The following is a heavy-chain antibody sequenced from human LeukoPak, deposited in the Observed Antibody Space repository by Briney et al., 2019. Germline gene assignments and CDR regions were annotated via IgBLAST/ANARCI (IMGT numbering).Heavy chain of an antibody. CDR2: ISSSSSYI. J-gene: IGHJ4*02. V-gene: IGHV3-21*03. Sequence: PGGSLRLSCAASGFTFSSYSMNWVRQAPGEGLEWVSSISSSSSYIYYADSVKGRFTISRDNAKNSLYLQMNSLRAEDTAVYYCARDRRIQLWDYYFDYWGQETLVTVSS. CDR3: ARDRRIQLWDYYFDY. CDR1: GFTFSSYS. D-gene: IGHD5-18*01.